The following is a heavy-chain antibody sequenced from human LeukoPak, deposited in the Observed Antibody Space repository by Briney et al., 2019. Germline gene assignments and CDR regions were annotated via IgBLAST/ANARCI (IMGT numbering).Heavy chain of an antibody. D-gene: IGHD3-22*01. Sequence: GASVKVSCKASGYTFTSYGISWVRQAPGHGLEWMGWISAYNGNTNYAQKLQGRVTMTTDTSTSTAYMELRSLRSDDTAVYYCARDRLYYYDNSGYRTRDYWGQGTLVTVSS. V-gene: IGHV1-18*01. J-gene: IGHJ4*02. CDR1: GYTFTSYG. CDR3: ARDRLYYYDNSGYRTRDY. CDR2: ISAYNGNT.